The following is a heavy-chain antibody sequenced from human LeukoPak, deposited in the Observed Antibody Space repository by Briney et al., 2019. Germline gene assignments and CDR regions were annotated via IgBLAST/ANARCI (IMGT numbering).Heavy chain of an antibody. D-gene: IGHD6-19*01. CDR2: IYTSGST. V-gene: IGHV4-4*07. CDR1: GGSISSHY. J-gene: IGHJ4*02. CDR3: ARDSHGGSGWYGFFDY. Sequence: SETLSLTCTVSGGSISSHYWSWVRRSAGKGLEWIGRIYTSGSTNYNPSLKGRVTMSVDTSKNQFSLRLSSVTAADTAVYYCARDSHGGSGWYGFFDYWGQGTLVTVSS.